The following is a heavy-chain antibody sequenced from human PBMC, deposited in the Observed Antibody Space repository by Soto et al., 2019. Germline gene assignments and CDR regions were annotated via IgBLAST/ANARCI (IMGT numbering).Heavy chain of an antibody. Sequence: VASVKVSCKVSGYTLTELSMHWVRQAPGKGLEWMGGFDPEDGETIYAQKFQGRVTMTEDTSTDTAYMELSSLRSEDTAVYYCATDPGGMITFGGVIVPDAFDIWGQGTMVTVSS. CDR1: GYTLTELS. V-gene: IGHV1-24*01. CDR3: ATDPGGMITFGGVIVPDAFDI. J-gene: IGHJ3*02. CDR2: FDPEDGET. D-gene: IGHD3-16*02.